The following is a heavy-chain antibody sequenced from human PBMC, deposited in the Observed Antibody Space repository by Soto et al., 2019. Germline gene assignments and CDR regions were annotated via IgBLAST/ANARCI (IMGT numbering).Heavy chain of an antibody. J-gene: IGHJ4*02. V-gene: IGHV6-1*01. CDR3: ARQGPYDENRDSYFAY. D-gene: IGHD3-16*01. CDR2: TYYRSKWYN. CDR1: GYSVYGNSAA. Sequence: SQTLSLTCAISGYSVYGNSAAWNWIMQSPSRGLEWLGRTYYRSKWYNDYSVSVKSRITVTPDTSKNQFSLHLKSVTPEDTAVYYCARQGPYDENRDSYFAYSGQEARIIV.